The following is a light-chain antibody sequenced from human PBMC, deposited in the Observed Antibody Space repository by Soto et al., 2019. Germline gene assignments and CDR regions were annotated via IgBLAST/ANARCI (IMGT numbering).Light chain of an antibody. CDR3: QRYVSPLWT. Sequence: EIVLTQSPGTLSLSPGERATLSCRASQSDSSNYLAWYQQKPGQAPRLLIYAASSRATGIPATFSGGGSATDFTLTISRLAPEDFAVYYCQRYVSPLWTCGQGTKVEIK. V-gene: IGKV3-20*01. CDR1: QSDSSNY. CDR2: AAS. J-gene: IGKJ1*01.